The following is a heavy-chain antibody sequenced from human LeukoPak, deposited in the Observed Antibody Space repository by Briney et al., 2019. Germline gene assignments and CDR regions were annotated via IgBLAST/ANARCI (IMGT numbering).Heavy chain of an antibody. CDR3: ARGGECIFAEPYYFDY. J-gene: IGHJ4*02. CDR2: IYHSGST. V-gene: IGHV4-30-2*01. D-gene: IGHD3-10*01. CDR1: GGSVSSGGYS. Sequence: PSQTLSLTCAISGGSVSSGGYSWSWIRQPPGKGLEWIVYIYHSGSTYYNPSLKSRVTISVDRSKNQFSLNLSSVTAADTAMYYCARGGECIFAEPYYFDYWGQGTLVTVSS.